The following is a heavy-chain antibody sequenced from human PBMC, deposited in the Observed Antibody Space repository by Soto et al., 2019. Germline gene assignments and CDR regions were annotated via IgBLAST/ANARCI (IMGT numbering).Heavy chain of an antibody. CDR1: GGSFSGYY. Sequence: SETLSLTCAVYGGSFSGYYWSWIRQPPGKGLEWIGEINHSGSTNYNPSLKSRVTISVDTSKNQFSLKLSSVTAADTAVYYCARDQGYNYDSSGYYTHAFDIWGQGTMVTVSS. V-gene: IGHV4-34*01. D-gene: IGHD3-22*01. J-gene: IGHJ3*02. CDR2: INHSGST. CDR3: ARDQGYNYDSSGYYTHAFDI.